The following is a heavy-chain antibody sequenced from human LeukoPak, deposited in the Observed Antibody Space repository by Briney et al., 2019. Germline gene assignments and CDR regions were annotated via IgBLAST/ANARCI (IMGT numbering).Heavy chain of an antibody. Sequence: PSETLSLTCIVSGGSISSISSNNYHWGWIRQPPGKGLEWIGSIYYSGSTYYNPSLKSRVTISVDTSKNQFSLKLSSVTAADTAVYYCARALTHDYGASYWFDPWGQGTLVTVSS. V-gene: IGHV4-39*07. CDR3: ARALTHDYGASYWFDP. J-gene: IGHJ5*02. CDR1: GGSISSISSNNYH. D-gene: IGHD4-17*01. CDR2: IYYSGST.